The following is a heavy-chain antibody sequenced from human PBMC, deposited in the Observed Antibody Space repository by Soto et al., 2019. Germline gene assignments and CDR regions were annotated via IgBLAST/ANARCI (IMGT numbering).Heavy chain of an antibody. J-gene: IGHJ5*02. CDR2: INPTGGST. D-gene: IGHD3-10*01. Sequence: ASVKVSCKASGYTITSHYMHCVRQAPGQELEWMGIINPTGGSTSYAQKFQGRVTMTRDTSTSTVYMELSSLRSEDTAVYYCARDRITMVRGSEGGFVPWGQGTLVTV. CDR1: GYTITSHY. V-gene: IGHV1-46*01. CDR3: ARDRITMVRGSEGGFVP.